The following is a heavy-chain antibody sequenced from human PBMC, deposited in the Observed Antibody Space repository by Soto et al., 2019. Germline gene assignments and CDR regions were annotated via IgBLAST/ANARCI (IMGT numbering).Heavy chain of an antibody. D-gene: IGHD4-4*01. CDR3: AKELQRGMDV. CDR2: VHPNSGGT. V-gene: IGHV1-2*02. CDR1: GHTFSVYH. Sequence: ASVKVSCKASGHTFSVYHMHWVRQAPGQGLEWMGWVHPNSGGTNYAQSFEGRVTMTRDTSINTAYMELSRLTSDDTAVYSCAKELQRGMDVWGQGTTVTVSS. J-gene: IGHJ6*02.